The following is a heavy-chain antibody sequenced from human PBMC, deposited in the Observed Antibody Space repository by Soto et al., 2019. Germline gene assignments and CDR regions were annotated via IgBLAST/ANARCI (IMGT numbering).Heavy chain of an antibody. CDR2: ISGSGGST. CDR3: AKDLKIFGVVPHIPHAFDI. D-gene: IGHD3-3*01. CDR1: GFTFSSYA. J-gene: IGHJ3*02. V-gene: IGHV3-23*01. Sequence: GGSLRLSCAASGFTFSSYAMSWVRQAPGKGLEWVSAISGSGGSTYYADSVKGRFTISRDNSKNTLYLQMNSLRAEDTAVYYCAKDLKIFGVVPHIPHAFDIWGQGTMVTVSS.